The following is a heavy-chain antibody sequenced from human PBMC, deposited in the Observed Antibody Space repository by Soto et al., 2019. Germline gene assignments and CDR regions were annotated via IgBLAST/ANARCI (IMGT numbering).Heavy chain of an antibody. Sequence: EVQLVESGGGLVKPGGCLRLSFAASGFTFSSYSMNWVRQAPGKGLEWVSSISSSSSYIYYPDSVKGRFTISRDNAKNYLYLQMNSLRAEDTAVYYCASGKMATTGWGQGTLVTVSS. D-gene: IGHD5-12*01. CDR3: ASGKMATTG. CDR2: ISSSSSYI. J-gene: IGHJ4*02. V-gene: IGHV3-21*01. CDR1: GFTFSSYS.